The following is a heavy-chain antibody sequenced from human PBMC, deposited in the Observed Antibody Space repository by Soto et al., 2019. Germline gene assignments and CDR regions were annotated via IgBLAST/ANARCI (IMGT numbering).Heavy chain of an antibody. CDR1: GGSFSDYY. Sequence: SETLSLTCAVYGGSFSDYYWSWIRQPPGKGLEWIGEITHSGSTNYNPSLKSRITISVDTSKNQFSLKLSSVTAADTAVFYCARGDPLTDYWGQGTLVTVSS. D-gene: IGHD2-8*01. CDR2: ITHSGST. CDR3: ARGDPLTDY. J-gene: IGHJ4*02. V-gene: IGHV4-34*01.